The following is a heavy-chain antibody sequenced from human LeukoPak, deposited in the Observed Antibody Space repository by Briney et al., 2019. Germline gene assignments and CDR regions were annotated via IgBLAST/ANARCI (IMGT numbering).Heavy chain of an antibody. J-gene: IGHJ3*02. Sequence: GGSLRLSCAASGFTFSSYAMSWVRQAPGKGLEWVSAISGSGDNTYYADSVKGRFTISRDNSKNTLYLQMNSLRAEDTAVYYCAKGGMIFGVVMVYAFDIWGQGTMVTVSS. CDR3: AKGGMIFGVVMVYAFDI. CDR1: GFTFSSYA. D-gene: IGHD3-3*01. CDR2: ISGSGDNT. V-gene: IGHV3-23*01.